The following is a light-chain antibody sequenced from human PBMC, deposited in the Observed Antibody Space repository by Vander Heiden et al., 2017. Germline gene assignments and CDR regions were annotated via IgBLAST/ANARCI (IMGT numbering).Light chain of an antibody. CDR3: QQDISSPIT. V-gene: IGKV1-16*02. J-gene: IGKJ4*01. CDR1: QGISKS. Sequence: DIQMTQSPSSLSASVGDRVTITCRASQGISKSLAWFQQKPGKPPKSLIYAASSLQSGVPSKFSGSGSETDYTLTISSLQTEDVATYYCQQDISSPITFGGGTKVEIK. CDR2: AAS.